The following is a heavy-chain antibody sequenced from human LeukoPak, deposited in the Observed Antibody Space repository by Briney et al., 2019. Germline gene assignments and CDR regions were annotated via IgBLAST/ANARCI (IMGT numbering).Heavy chain of an antibody. CDR3: ARDPPGLITGTAPDF. Sequence: GASVKVSCKASGYTFTGNYIHWVRQAPGQGLEWMGWINPNSGGTNYAQKFQGRVTMTRDTSISTAYMELSRLRADDTAVYYCARDPPGLITGTAPDFWGQGTLVTVS. CDR1: GYTFTGNY. D-gene: IGHD1-7*01. CDR2: INPNSGGT. J-gene: IGHJ4*02. V-gene: IGHV1-2*02.